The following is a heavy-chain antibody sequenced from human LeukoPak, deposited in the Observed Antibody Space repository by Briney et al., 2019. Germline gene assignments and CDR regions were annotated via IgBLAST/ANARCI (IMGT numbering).Heavy chain of an antibody. CDR1: DGSISIYY. CDR2: IYNSGST. V-gene: IGHV4-59*01. CDR3: VRDRELTY. Sequence: PSETLSLTCTVSDGSISIYYWSWTRQPPGKGLEWIGYIYNSGSTIYNPSLKSRVTISADTSKNQFSLKLSSVAAADTAVYYCVRDRELTYWGQGTLVTVSS. D-gene: IGHD5-24*01. J-gene: IGHJ4*02.